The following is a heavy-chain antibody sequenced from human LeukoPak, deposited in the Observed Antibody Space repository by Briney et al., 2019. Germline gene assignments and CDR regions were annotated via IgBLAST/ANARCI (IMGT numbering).Heavy chain of an antibody. CDR3: TRFTVLSYGDYYFDY. D-gene: IGHD5-18*01. V-gene: IGHV3-49*03. Sequence: GGSLRLSCTASGFTFGDHAMSWFRQAPGKGLEWVGFIRSKAYGGTTEYAASVKGRFTISRDDSKSIAYLQMNSLKTEDTAVYYCTRFTVLSYGDYYFDYWGQGTLVTVSS. CDR2: IRSKAYGGTT. J-gene: IGHJ4*02. CDR1: GFTFGDHA.